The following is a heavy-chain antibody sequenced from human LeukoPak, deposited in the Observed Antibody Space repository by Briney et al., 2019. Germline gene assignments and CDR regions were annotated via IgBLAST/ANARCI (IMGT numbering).Heavy chain of an antibody. V-gene: IGHV4-59*06. CDR3: ARVTTAYYYYGMDV. CDR1: GGSISSYY. J-gene: IGHJ6*02. Sequence: PSETLSLTCTVSGGSISSYYWSWIRQPPGKGLEWIGYIYYSGSTYYNPSLKSRVTISVDTSKNQFSLKLSSVTAADTAVYYCARVTTAYYYYGMDVWGQGTTVTVSS. CDR2: IYYSGST. D-gene: IGHD4-17*01.